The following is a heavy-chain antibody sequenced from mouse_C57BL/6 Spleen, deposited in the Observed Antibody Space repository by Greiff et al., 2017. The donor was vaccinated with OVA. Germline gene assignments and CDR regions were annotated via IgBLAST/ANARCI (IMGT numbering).Heavy chain of an antibody. D-gene: IGHD4-1*01. V-gene: IGHV1-82*01. CDR3: ARLWDADY. CDR1: GYAFSSSW. J-gene: IGHJ2*01. Sequence: VQLQQSGPELVKPGASVKISCKASGYAFSSSWMNWVKQRPGKGLEWIGRIYPGDGDTNYNGKFKGKATLTADKSSSTAYMQLSSLTSEDSAVYYGARLWDADYWGQGTTLTVSS. CDR2: IYPGDGDT.